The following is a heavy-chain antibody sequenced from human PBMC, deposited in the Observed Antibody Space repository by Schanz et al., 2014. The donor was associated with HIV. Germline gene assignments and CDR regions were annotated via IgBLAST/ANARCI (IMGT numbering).Heavy chain of an antibody. CDR3: ARSSMRVTMVRWDFEY. J-gene: IGHJ4*02. CDR2: MIPSFRLR. Sequence: QVQLVQSGAEVKKPGSSVKVSCKASGGTFSSYAISWVRQAPGQGLEWMGGMIPSFRLRTYAQKFQGRVTIAADESASTAYMELNSLRSDDTAVYYCARSSMRVTMVRWDFEYWGQGTLVTVSS. D-gene: IGHD3-10*01. V-gene: IGHV1-69*01. CDR1: GGTFSSYA.